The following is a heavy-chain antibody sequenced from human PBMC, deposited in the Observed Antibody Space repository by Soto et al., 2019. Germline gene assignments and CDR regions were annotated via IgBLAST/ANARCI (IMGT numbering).Heavy chain of an antibody. CDR1: GGTFNRQA. CDR2: FIPIFGTT. Sequence: QVVQSGAEVKKPGSSVKVSCKASGGTFNRQAFSWVRQAPGQGLEWMGGFIPIFGTTDYSQKFQGRVNITAAEATSTSYMELSSLRYDDTSVYYCARVDSSMFEGGERFDPWGQVTLVTVSS. V-gene: IGHV1-69*12. D-gene: IGHD3-10*02. CDR3: ARVDSSMFEGGERFDP. J-gene: IGHJ5*02.